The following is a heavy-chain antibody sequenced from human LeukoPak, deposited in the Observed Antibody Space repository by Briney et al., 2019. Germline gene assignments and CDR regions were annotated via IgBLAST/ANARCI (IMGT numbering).Heavy chain of an antibody. CDR2: IKQDGSEK. V-gene: IGHV3-7*01. Sequence: GGSLRLSCAASGFTFSSYWMTWIRQAPGKGLEWVANIKQDGSEKYYVDSVKGRFTISRDNAKSSLYLQMNSLRAEDTAVYYCARDTGGGYSCYDCWGQGTLVTVSS. CDR3: ARDTGGGYSCYDC. J-gene: IGHJ4*02. D-gene: IGHD5-18*01. CDR1: GFTFSSYW.